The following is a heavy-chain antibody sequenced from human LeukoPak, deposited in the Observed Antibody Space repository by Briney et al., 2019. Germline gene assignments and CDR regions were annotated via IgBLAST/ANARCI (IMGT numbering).Heavy chain of an antibody. CDR2: ISYDGSKK. CDR1: GFTFSDYA. CDR3: ARDSSGYYHYFDY. Sequence: GGSLRLSCAASGFTFSDYAIHWVRQAPGKGLEWVAVISYDGSKKYYADSVKGRFTISRDNSKNTLYLQMNSLRAEDTAVYYCARDSSGYYHYFDYWGQGTLVTVSS. J-gene: IGHJ4*02. D-gene: IGHD3-22*01. V-gene: IGHV3-30*14.